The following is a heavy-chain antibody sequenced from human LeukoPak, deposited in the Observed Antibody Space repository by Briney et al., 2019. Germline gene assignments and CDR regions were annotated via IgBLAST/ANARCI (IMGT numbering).Heavy chain of an antibody. CDR3: ARGPSSGAFDI. CDR2: IIPILGIA. J-gene: IGHJ3*02. V-gene: IGHV1-69*02. CDR1: GGTFISYT. D-gene: IGHD6-6*01. Sequence: GGSVKVSCKASGGTFISYTISWVRQAAGQGVEWMGRIIPILGIANYAQKFQGRVTITADNSTSTAYMELSSLRSEDTAVYYCARGPSSGAFDIWGQGTMVTVSS.